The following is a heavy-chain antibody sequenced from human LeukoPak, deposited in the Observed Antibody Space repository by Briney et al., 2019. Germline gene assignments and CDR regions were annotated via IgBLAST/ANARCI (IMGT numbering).Heavy chain of an antibody. V-gene: IGHV3-7*01. CDR2: IKQDGSEK. Sequence: PGGSLRLSCAASGFTFSSYWMSWVRQAPGKGLEWVANIKQDGSEKYYVDSVKGRFTISRDNAKNSLYLQMNSLRAEDTAVYYCAKSCHCSSTSCPFDIWGQGTMVTVSS. CDR1: GFTFSSYW. J-gene: IGHJ3*02. D-gene: IGHD2-2*01. CDR3: AKSCHCSSTSCPFDI.